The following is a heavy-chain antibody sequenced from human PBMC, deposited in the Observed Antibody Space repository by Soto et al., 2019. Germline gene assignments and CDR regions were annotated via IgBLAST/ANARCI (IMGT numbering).Heavy chain of an antibody. CDR1: GYTFSSFG. J-gene: IGHJ4*02. V-gene: IGHV1-18*01. Sequence: QVQLVQSGAEVKKPGASVKVSCKASGYTFSSFGINWVRLAPGQGLEWMGWISSYNGDTNYAQKFQGRVTMTTDTPTNTAYMELRSLGSDDTAVYYCARDLHCTGGSCYRATDYWGQGTLVTVSS. CDR2: ISSYNGDT. CDR3: ARDLHCTGGSCYRATDY. D-gene: IGHD2-15*01.